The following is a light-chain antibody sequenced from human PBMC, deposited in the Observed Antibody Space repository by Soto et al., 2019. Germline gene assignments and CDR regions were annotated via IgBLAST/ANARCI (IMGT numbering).Light chain of an antibody. CDR3: QQLKSYVT. CDR2: GAT. CDR1: QGISNY. V-gene: IGKV1-9*01. J-gene: IGKJ5*01. Sequence: DIELTRSPSSLSASVGDRVTITCRASQGISNYLAWYQQKPGKTPRLLIYGATTLQSGVPSRFSGSGSGTDFALTISSLQPEDFATYYCQQLKSYVTFGQGTRLEI.